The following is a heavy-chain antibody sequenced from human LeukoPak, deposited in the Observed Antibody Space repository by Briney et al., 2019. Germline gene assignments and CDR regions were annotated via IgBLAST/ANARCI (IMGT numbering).Heavy chain of an antibody. CDR3: ARDQRWLQLGRELDY. Sequence: GASVKVSCKASGYTFIIYAMHWVRQAPGQRLEWMGWINAGNGNTKYSQKFQGRVTITRDTSASTAYMELSSLRSEDTAVYYCARDQRWLQLGRELDYWGQGTLVTVSS. CDR1: GYTFIIYA. CDR2: INAGNGNT. V-gene: IGHV1-3*01. J-gene: IGHJ4*02. D-gene: IGHD5-24*01.